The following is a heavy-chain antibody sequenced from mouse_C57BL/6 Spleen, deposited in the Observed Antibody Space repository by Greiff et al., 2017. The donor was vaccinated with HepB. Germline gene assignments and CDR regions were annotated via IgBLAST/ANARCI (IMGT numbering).Heavy chain of an antibody. D-gene: IGHD4-1*01. CDR3: AREGLTGYYFDY. CDR1: GYTFTSYW. Sequence: QVQLQHPGAELVKPGASVKLSCKASGYTFTSYWMHWVKQRPGQGLEWIGMIHPNSGSTNYNEKFKSKATLTVDKSSSTAYMQLSSLTSEDSAVYYCAREGLTGYYFDYWGQGTTLTVAS. V-gene: IGHV1-64*01. CDR2: IHPNSGST. J-gene: IGHJ2*01.